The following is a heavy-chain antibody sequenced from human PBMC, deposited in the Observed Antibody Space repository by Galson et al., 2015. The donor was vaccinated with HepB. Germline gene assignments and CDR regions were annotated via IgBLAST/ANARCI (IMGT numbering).Heavy chain of an antibody. CDR2: ISTSSETI. D-gene: IGHD2-2*01. CDR1: GFTFSSYT. CDR3: AKGVHGSIVVSAPICVGPFCYSYMDV. Sequence: SLRLSCAASGFTFSSYTMNWVRQAPGKGLEWISYISTSSETIHYADSVKGRLTISRDNSKSALFLQMNSLKAEDTAVYYCAKGVHGSIVVSAPICVGPFCYSYMDVWGQGTTVTVSS. J-gene: IGHJ6*03. V-gene: IGHV3-48*04.